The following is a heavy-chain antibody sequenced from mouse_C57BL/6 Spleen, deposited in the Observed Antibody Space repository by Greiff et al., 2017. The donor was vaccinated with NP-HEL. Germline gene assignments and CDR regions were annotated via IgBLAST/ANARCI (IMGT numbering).Heavy chain of an antibody. V-gene: IGHV7-3*01. CDR2: IRNTANGYTP. CDR1: GFTFTDYY. CDR3: ASGNYDLYFDV. J-gene: IGHJ1*03. D-gene: IGHD2-1*01. Sequence: EVKLVESGGGLVQPGGSLSLSCAASGFTFTDYYMSWVRQPPGKALEWLGFIRNTANGYTPEYSASVKGQFTISRDNSQSILYLQMNALIAEDSATYYCASGNYDLYFDVWGTGTTVTVSS.